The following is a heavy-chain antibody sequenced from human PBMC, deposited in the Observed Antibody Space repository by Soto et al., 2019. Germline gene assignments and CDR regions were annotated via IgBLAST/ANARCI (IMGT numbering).Heavy chain of an antibody. CDR1: GGSFSGYY. CDR2: INHSGGT. D-gene: IGHD6-13*01. J-gene: IGHJ4*02. Sequence: QVQLQQWGAGLLKPSETLSLTCAVYGGSFSGYYWSWIRQPPGKGLEWIGEINHSGGTNYNPSLKSRITISVDTSTNQFSLKLTSVTAADTAVYSCARTYSSSWSPLEYWGQGTLVTVSS. V-gene: IGHV4-34*01. CDR3: ARTYSSSWSPLEY.